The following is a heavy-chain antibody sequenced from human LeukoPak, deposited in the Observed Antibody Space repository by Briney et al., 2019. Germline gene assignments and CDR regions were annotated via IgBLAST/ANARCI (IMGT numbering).Heavy chain of an antibody. CDR1: GGSISSYY. D-gene: IGHD3-22*01. Sequence: SETLSLTCTVSGGSISSYYWSWIRQPAGKGLEWIGRIYTSGSTNYNPSHKSRVTMSVDTSKNQFSLKLSSVTAADTAVYYCARDSGKYYDSSGYYYVNAFDIWGQGTMVTVSS. CDR3: ARDSGKYYDSSGYYYVNAFDI. V-gene: IGHV4-4*07. J-gene: IGHJ3*02. CDR2: IYTSGST.